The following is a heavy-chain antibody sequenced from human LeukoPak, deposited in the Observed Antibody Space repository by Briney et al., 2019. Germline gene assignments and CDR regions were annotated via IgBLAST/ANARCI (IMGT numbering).Heavy chain of an antibody. CDR2: INPRDSDT. V-gene: IGHV5-51*01. CDR1: GYSFTSYC. Sequence: SLQISSKGSGYSFTSYCIGWVRHLPRKGLEWMGVINPRDSDTRYNPSLQSQVTISADKSNSPAYLQRSSLKASDTAVYYCATSPLDKAEYYFDYWGQGTLVTVSS. CDR3: ATSPLDKAEYYFDY. J-gene: IGHJ4*02.